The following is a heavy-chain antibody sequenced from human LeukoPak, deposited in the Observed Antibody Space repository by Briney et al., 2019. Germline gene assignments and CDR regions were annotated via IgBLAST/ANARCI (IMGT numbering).Heavy chain of an antibody. V-gene: IGHV1-2*02. J-gene: IGHJ1*01. CDR1: GYTFTGYY. CDR2: INPNSGGT. D-gene: IGHD6-13*01. Sequence: ASVKVSCKASGYTFTGYYMHWVRQAPGQGLEWMGWINPNSGGTNYAQKFQGRVTMTRGTSISTAYMELSRLRSDDTAVYYCARAGIAAAGRISEYFQHWGQGTLVTVSS. CDR3: ARAGIAAAGRISEYFQH.